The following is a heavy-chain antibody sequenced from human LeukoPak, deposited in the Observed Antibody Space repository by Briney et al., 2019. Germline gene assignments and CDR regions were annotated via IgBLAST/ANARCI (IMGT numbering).Heavy chain of an antibody. J-gene: IGHJ4*02. CDR3: ARDASGYYYDPSYYFDY. CDR2: ISYDGSNK. D-gene: IGHD3-22*01. V-gene: IGHV3-30-3*01. CDR1: GFTFSSYA. Sequence: GGSLRLSCAASGFTFSSYAMHWVRQAPGKGLEWVAVISYDGSNKYYADSVKGRFTISRANSKNTLYLQMNSLRAEDTAVYYCARDASGYYYDPSYYFDYWGQGTLVTVSS.